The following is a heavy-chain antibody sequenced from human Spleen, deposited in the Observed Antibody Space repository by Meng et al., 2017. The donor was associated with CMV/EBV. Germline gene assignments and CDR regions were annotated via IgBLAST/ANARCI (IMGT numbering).Heavy chain of an antibody. V-gene: IGHV3-7*01. J-gene: IGHJ5*02. CDR3: ARGGSSSWYSIWFDP. CDR1: GFTFSSYW. Sequence: GESLKISCAASGFTFSSYWMSWVRQAPGKGLEWVANIKQDGSEKYYVDSVKGRFTISRDNAKNSLYLQMNSLRAEDTAVYYCARGGSSSWYSIWFDPWGQGTLVTVSS. CDR2: IKQDGSEK. D-gene: IGHD6-13*01.